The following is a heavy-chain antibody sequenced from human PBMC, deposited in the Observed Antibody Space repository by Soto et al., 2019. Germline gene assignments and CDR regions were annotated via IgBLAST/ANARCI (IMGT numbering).Heavy chain of an antibody. CDR2: IYYSGST. V-gene: IGHV4-30-4*01. CDR1: GGSFSSGDHH. D-gene: IGHD3-10*01. J-gene: IGHJ4*02. CDR3: ARGFYFGVSFFDY. Sequence: QVQLQESGPGLVKPSXTXSLTCTVSGGSFSSGDHHWSWIRQPPGKGLEWIGYIYYSGSTYYNPSLKSRVTISVDMSKNQFSLKLSSVTAADTAVYYCARGFYFGVSFFDYWGQGTLVTVSS.